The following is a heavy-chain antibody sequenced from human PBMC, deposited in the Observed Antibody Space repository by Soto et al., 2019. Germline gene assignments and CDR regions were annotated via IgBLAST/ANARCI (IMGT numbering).Heavy chain of an antibody. CDR3: ARSPGIGNDRSSTRGRNIDY. Sequence: SETLSLTCTVSGGSISRGGNYWTWIRQHPGKGLEWIGYIYYSGSTYYNPSLKSRVTISVDTSKNQFSLRLNSVTAADTAVYYCARSPGIGNDRSSTRGRNIDYWGHGTLVTVSS. J-gene: IGHJ4*01. D-gene: IGHD2-2*01. V-gene: IGHV4-31*03. CDR1: GGSISRGGNY. CDR2: IYYSGST.